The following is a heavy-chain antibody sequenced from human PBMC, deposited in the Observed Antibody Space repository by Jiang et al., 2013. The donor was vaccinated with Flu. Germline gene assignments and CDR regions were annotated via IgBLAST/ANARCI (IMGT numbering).Heavy chain of an antibody. Sequence: WIRQPPGKGLEWIGSIYYSGSTYYNPSLKSRVTISVDTSKNQFSLKLSSVTAADTAVYYCARLEFSGTVYWGQGTLVTVSS. CDR3: ARLEFSGTVY. D-gene: IGHD1-14*01. V-gene: IGHV4-39*01. CDR2: IYYSGST. J-gene: IGHJ4*02.